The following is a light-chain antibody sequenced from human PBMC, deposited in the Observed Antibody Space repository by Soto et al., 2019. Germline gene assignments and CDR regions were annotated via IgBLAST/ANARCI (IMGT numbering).Light chain of an antibody. V-gene: IGKV3-20*01. CDR1: QSVTSSY. Sequence: EIVLVQSPGTLSLSPGERVILSCRASQSVTSSYLAWYQQKPGQAPRLLIYGASSRATGIPDRFSGGGSGTDFTLTISRLEPEDFAVYFCQQYAYSPPTFGPGTKVDIK. CDR2: GAS. CDR3: QQYAYSPPT. J-gene: IGKJ3*01.